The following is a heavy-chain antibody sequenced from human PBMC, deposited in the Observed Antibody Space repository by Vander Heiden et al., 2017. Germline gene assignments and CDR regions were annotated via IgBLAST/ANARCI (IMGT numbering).Heavy chain of an antibody. V-gene: IGHV3-15*01. J-gene: IGHJ4*02. Sequence: EAQLVQSGGGLVKPGGSLRLSCAASGFSFTYAWMNGVRQTPGKGLEWVGRIKSKTDGETVEYAASVKGRFIISRDDSKDMLYLQINSLKTDDSGLYFCFIHGSDGYWGQGSLLTVSS. D-gene: IGHD3-10*01. CDR1: GFSFTYAW. CDR3: FIHGSDGY. CDR2: IKSKTDGETV.